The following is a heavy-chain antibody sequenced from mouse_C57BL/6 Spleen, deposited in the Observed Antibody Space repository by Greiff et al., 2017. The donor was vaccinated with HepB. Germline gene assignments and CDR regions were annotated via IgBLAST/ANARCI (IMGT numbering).Heavy chain of an antibody. CDR3: ARDYSKDFDY. CDR1: GYTFTSYW. Sequence: QVHVKQPGAELVKPGASVKLSCKASGYTFTSYWMHWVKQRPGQGLEWIGMIHPNSGSTNYNEKFKSKATLTVDKSSSTAYMQLSSLTSEDSAVYYLARDYSKDFDYWGQGTTLTVSS. J-gene: IGHJ2*01. V-gene: IGHV1-64*01. D-gene: IGHD2-5*01. CDR2: IHPNSGST.